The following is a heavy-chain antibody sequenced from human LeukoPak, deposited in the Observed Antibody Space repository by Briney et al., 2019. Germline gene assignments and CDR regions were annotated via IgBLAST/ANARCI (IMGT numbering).Heavy chain of an antibody. CDR2: ISSSSSYI. J-gene: IGHJ4*02. CDR1: GFTFSSYS. D-gene: IGHD3-22*01. V-gene: IGHV3-21*01. Sequence: GGSLRLSCAASGFTFSSYSMNWVRQDPGKGLEWVSSISSSSSYIYYADSVKGRFTISRDNAKNSLYLQMNSLRAEDTAVYYCARGGDYDSAIDYWGQGTLVTVSS. CDR3: ARGGDYDSAIDY.